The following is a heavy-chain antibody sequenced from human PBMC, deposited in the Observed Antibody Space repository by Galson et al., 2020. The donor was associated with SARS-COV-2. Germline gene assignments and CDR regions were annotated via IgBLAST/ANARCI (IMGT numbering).Heavy chain of an antibody. J-gene: IGHJ3*02. CDR1: GYTFTSYG. Sequence: ASVKVSCKASGYTFTSYGISWVRQAPGQGLEWMGWISAYNGNTNYAQKLQGRVTMTTDTSTSTAYMELRSLRSDDTAVYYCGCSTSAWGAFDIWGQGTMVTVSS. D-gene: IGHD2-2*01. CDR3: GCSTSAWGAFDI. CDR2: ISAYNGNT. V-gene: IGHV1-18*01.